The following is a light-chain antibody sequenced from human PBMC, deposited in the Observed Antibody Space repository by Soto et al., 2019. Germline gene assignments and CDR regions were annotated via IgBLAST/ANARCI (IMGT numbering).Light chain of an antibody. CDR1: SSNIGSNY. CDR3: AAWDDSLSGGV. CDR2: RNN. Sequence: QAVLTQPPSASGTPGQRVTISCSGSSSNIGSNYVYWYQQLPGTAPKLLIYRNNQRPSGVPDRFSGSKSGTSASLAISGLRSEDEVDYYWAAWDDSLSGGVFGGGTKVTVL. J-gene: IGLJ3*02. V-gene: IGLV1-47*01.